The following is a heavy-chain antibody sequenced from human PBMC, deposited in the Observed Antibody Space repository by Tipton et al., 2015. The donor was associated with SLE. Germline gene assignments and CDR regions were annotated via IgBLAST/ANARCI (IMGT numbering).Heavy chain of an antibody. J-gene: IGHJ1*01. CDR3: AREWYDL. D-gene: IGHD1-14*01. Sequence: GSLRFSCTASGFMFSRYWMHWVRQAPGKGLVWVSRIDSDGTTTDYADSVKGRFTIYRDNAKKTLYLEMNSLRPEDTALYYCAREWYDLWGQGTQVHVFS. CDR1: GFMFSRYW. V-gene: IGHV3-74*01. CDR2: IDSDGTTT.